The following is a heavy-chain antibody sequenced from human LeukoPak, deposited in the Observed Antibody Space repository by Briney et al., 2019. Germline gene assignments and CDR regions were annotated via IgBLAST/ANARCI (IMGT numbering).Heavy chain of an antibody. CDR1: GGSISSSSYY. J-gene: IGHJ6*02. CDR3: ARDRYGDYHYYYYGMDV. V-gene: IGHV4-39*07. Sequence: PSETLSLTCTVSGGSISSSSYYWGWIRQPPGKGLEWIGSIYYSGSTYYNPSLKSRVTISVDTSKNQFSLKLSSVTAADTAVYYCARDRYGDYHYYYYGMDVWGQGTTVTISS. CDR2: IYYSGST. D-gene: IGHD4-17*01.